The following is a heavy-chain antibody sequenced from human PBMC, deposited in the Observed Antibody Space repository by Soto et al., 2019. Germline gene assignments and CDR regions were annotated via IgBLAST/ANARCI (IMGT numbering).Heavy chain of an antibody. CDR1: GYTFTSYG. CDR2: ISAYNGNT. J-gene: IGHJ6*02. V-gene: IGHV1-18*01. D-gene: IGHD6-13*01. CDR3: ARDPWPLYCSSHRPYYYRWDV. Sequence: ASVKVSCKASGYTFTSYGLSWVRQAPGQGLEWMGWISAYNGNTTYAQKLQGRVTMTTETSTRTAYRERRSLRSEDTAVYYCARDPWPLYCSSHRPYYYRWDVWGHGT.